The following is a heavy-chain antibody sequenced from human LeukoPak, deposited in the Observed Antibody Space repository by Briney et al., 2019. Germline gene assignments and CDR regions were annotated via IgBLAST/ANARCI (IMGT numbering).Heavy chain of an antibody. CDR3: ARMYGSGSYTVDY. CDR2: INPNSGGT. CDR1: GYTFTGYH. J-gene: IGHJ4*02. D-gene: IGHD3-10*01. Sequence: ASVKVSCKASGYTFTGYHMHWVRQAPGQGLEWMGWINPNSGGTNYAQKFTGRVTMTRDTSISTAYMELSRLRSDDTAVYYCARMYGSGSYTVDYWGQGTLVTVSS. V-gene: IGHV1-2*02.